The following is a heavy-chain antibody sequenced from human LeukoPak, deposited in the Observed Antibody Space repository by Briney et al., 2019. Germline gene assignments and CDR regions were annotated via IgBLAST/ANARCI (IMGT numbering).Heavy chain of an antibody. J-gene: IGHJ4*02. D-gene: IGHD6-19*01. CDR1: GFTFSSYA. V-gene: IGHV3-64D*06. CDR2: ISSNGGST. CDR3: VKSKMAVAGPLDY. Sequence: GSLRLSCSASGFTFSSYAMHWVRQAPGKGLEYVSAISSNGGSTYYADSVKGRFTISRDNSKNTLYLQMSSLRAEDTAVYYCVKSKMAVAGPLDYWGQGTLVTVSS.